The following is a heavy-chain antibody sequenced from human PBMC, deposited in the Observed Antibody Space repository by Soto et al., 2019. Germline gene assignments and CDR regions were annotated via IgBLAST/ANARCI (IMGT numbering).Heavy chain of an antibody. V-gene: IGHV3-23*01. Sequence: GGSLRLSCAASGFTLSRYGMSWVRQAPGKGLDWVSAIDGSGGSTYYADSVKGRFTISRDNSKNTLYLQMNSLRAEDTAVYYCAKDYCSGGSCYSAFDIWGQGTMVTVSS. CDR1: GFTLSRYG. J-gene: IGHJ3*02. CDR2: IDGSGGST. D-gene: IGHD2-15*01. CDR3: AKDYCSGGSCYSAFDI.